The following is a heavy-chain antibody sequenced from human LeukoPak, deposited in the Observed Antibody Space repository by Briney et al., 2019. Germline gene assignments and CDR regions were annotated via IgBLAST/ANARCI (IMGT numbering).Heavy chain of an antibody. CDR3: AGTYTYYYYYYMDV. Sequence: SETLSLTCTVSGGSISSYYWSWIRQPPGKGLEWIGYIHYSGSTNYNPSLKSRVTISVDTSKKQFSLKQSSVTAADTAVYYCAGTYTYYYYYYMDVWGKGTTVTISS. D-gene: IGHD2-2*02. V-gene: IGHV4-59*01. CDR2: IHYSGST. J-gene: IGHJ6*03. CDR1: GGSISSYY.